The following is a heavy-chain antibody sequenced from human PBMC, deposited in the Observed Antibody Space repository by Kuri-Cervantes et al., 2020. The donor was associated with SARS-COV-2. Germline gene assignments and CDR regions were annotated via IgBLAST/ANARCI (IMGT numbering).Heavy chain of an antibody. J-gene: IGHJ3*01. CDR3: ARAKLGGHDAFDL. D-gene: IGHD2-15*01. CDR1: GFTFRSYS. CDR2: IDSSSDYI. Sequence: GESLKISCAASGFTFRSYSMNWVRQTPGKGLEWVSSIDSSSDYIYYADSVKGRFTISRDNANNSLSLQMNSLGAEDTAVYYCARAKLGGHDAFDLWGQGTMVTVSS. V-gene: IGHV3-21*01.